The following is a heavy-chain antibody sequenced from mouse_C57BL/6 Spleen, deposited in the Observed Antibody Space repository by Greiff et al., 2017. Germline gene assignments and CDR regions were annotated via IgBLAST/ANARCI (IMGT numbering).Heavy chain of an antibody. Sequence: QVQLQQSGPGLVQPSQCLSITCTVSGFSLTSYGVHWVRQSPGKGLEWLGVIWSGGSTDYNTAFISRLSISKDNSKSQVFFKMNSLQADDTAIDYCARRGDAMGGWGQGASVTV. V-gene: IGHV2-2*01. CDR2: IWSGGST. J-gene: IGHJ4*01. CDR3: ARRGDAMGG. CDR1: GFSLTSYG.